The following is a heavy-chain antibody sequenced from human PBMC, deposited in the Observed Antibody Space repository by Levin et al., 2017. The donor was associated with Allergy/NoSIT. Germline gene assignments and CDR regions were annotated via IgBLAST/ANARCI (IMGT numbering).Heavy chain of an antibody. D-gene: IGHD2-2*02. J-gene: IGHJ4*02. CDR3: ARERRYCSSTSCYNPKYYFDY. V-gene: IGHV3-7*04. CDR2: IKQDGSEK. Sequence: GGSLRLSCAASGFTFSSYWMSWVRQAPGKGLEWVANIKQDGSEKYYVDSVKGRFTISRDNAKNSLYLQMNSLRAEDTAVYYCARERRYCSSTSCYNPKYYFDYWGQGTLVTVSS. CDR1: GFTFSSYW.